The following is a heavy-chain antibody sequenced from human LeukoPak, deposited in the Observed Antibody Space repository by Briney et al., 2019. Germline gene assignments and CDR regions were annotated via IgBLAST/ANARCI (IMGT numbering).Heavy chain of an antibody. CDR3: AKRQGLGYCSSTSCPDAFDI. CDR1: GFTFSSYA. D-gene: IGHD2-2*01. V-gene: IGHV3-23*01. Sequence: GGSLRLSCAASGFTFSSYAMNWVRRAPGKGLEWVSAISGSGGSTYYADSVKGRFTISRDNSKNTLYLQMDSLRAEDTAVYYCAKRQGLGYCSSTSCPDAFDIWGQGTVVAVSS. CDR2: ISGSGGST. J-gene: IGHJ3*02.